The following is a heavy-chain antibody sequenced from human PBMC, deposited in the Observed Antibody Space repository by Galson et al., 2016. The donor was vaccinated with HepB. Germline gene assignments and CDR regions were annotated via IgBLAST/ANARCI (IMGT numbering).Heavy chain of an antibody. CDR1: GFTFSSYA. Sequence: SLRLSCAASGFTFSSYALNWVRQAPGKGLEWVSYIGSRSRPIHYADSVKGRFTISRDNAKNSLYLQMNSLRDEDTAVYYCARVDEGYYYLIDYWGQGTLVTVSS. CDR3: ARVDEGYYYLIDY. D-gene: IGHD3-22*01. V-gene: IGHV3-48*02. J-gene: IGHJ4*02. CDR2: IGSRSRPI.